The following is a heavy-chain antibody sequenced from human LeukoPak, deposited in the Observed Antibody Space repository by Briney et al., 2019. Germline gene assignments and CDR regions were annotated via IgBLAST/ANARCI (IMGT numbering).Heavy chain of an antibody. CDR3: ARYYLDAFDI. Sequence: GGSLRLSCAASGFTFSDSYMSWIRQAPGKGLEWVSSISSGSTYIYYADSVQGRFTISRDNAKNSLYLLVNSLRAEDTAVYYCARYYLDAFDIWGQGTMVTVSS. J-gene: IGHJ3*02. CDR1: GFTFSDSY. CDR2: ISSGSTYI. V-gene: IGHV3-11*01. D-gene: IGHD3-10*01.